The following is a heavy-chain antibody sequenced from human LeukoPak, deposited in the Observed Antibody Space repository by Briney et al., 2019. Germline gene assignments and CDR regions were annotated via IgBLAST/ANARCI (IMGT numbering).Heavy chain of an antibody. CDR2: INSDGSTT. D-gene: IGHD3-10*01. V-gene: IGHV3-74*01. CDR3: SSQIWLGELFAHY. Sequence: PGGSPGFSCEASGFPFSGYWMHWVRQAPGKGLVWVSRINSDGSTTNYADSVKGRFTISRDNAKNTLYLQMNSLRAEDTAVYYCSSQIWLGELFAHYWGQGTLVTVSS. J-gene: IGHJ4*02. CDR1: GFPFSGYW.